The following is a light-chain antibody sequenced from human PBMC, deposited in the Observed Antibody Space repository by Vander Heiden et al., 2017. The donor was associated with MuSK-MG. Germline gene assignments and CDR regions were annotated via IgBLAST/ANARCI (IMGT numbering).Light chain of an antibody. V-gene: IGKV1-5*03. CDR3: QRENSYPWT. J-gene: IGKJ1*01. CDR1: QSISSW. CDR2: KAS. Sequence: DIQMTQSPSTLSASVGDRVTITCRASQSISSWLAWYQQKPGKAPKLLIYKASSLESGVPSRFSGSGSGTEFTLTISSLQPDDFATYYCQRENSYPWTFGQGTKVEIK.